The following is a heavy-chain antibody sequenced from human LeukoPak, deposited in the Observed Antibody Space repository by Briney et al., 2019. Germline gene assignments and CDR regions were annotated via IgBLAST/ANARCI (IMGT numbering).Heavy chain of an antibody. CDR1: GYSFTSDW. V-gene: IGHV5-51*01. D-gene: IGHD5-12*01. CDR2: IFPGDSHT. J-gene: IGHJ6*02. CDR3: ARRDIIHAMDV. Sequence: GEALKISCKGSGYSFTSDWIGWVRQMPGKGRGWMGRIFPGDSHTRNSPSFQGQVTTSAAQYLSTAYLQCSSLTASDTAMSYCARRDIIHAMDVWGQGTTVTVSS.